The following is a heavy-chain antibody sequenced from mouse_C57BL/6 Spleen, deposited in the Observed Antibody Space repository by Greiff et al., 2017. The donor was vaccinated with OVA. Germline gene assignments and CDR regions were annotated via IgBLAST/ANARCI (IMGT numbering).Heavy chain of an antibody. CDR1: GFTFSSYG. Sequence: EVQGVESGGDLVKPGGSLKLSCAASGFTFSSYGMSWVRQTPDKRLEWVATISSGGSYTYYPDSVKGRFTISRDNAKNTLYLQMSSLKSEDTAMYYCASQLGLYAMDYWGQGTSVTVAS. CDR2: ISSGGSYT. D-gene: IGHD4-1*01. J-gene: IGHJ4*01. CDR3: ASQLGLYAMDY. V-gene: IGHV5-6*01.